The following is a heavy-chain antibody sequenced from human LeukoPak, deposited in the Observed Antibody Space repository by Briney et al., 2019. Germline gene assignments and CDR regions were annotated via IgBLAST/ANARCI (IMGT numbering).Heavy chain of an antibody. J-gene: IGHJ4*02. CDR1: GFTFSSYG. V-gene: IGHV3-30*02. CDR3: AKDSPGRGYSYGLDY. D-gene: IGHD5-18*01. Sequence: GGSLRLSCAASGFTFSSYGMHWVRQAPGKGLEWVAFIRYDGSNKYYADSVKGRFTISRDNSKNTLYLQMNSLRAEDTAVYYCAKDSPGRGYSYGLDYWGQGTLVTVSS. CDR2: IRYDGSNK.